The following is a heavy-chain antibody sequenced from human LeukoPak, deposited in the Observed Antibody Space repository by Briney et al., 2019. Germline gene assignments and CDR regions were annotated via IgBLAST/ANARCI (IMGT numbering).Heavy chain of an antibody. V-gene: IGHV4-59*01. D-gene: IGHD4-17*01. CDR1: GGSIGSYY. Sequence: PGTLSLPCPVSGGSIGSYYWSWIRQPPGQGLEWLGNIYYSGSTNYKPSLKSRLTISLDTSKNQFSLKLSSVTAADTAVYYCARGYGYFDYWGQGTLVTVSS. J-gene: IGHJ4*02. CDR3: ARGYGYFDY. CDR2: IYYSGST.